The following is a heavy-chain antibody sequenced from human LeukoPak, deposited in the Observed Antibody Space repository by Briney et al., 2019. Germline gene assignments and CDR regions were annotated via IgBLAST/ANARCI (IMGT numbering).Heavy chain of an antibody. CDR3: AQLSGYTYSGYGPTYYYYYYVDV. V-gene: IGHV4-39*01. CDR1: GGSISSSSYY. J-gene: IGHJ6*03. D-gene: IGHD5-12*01. CDR2: IYYSGST. Sequence: SETLSLTCTISGGSISSSSYYWGWIRQPPGKGLEWIGSIYYSGSTYYNPSLKSRVTISVDTSKNQFSLKLSSVTAADTAVYYSAQLSGYTYSGYGPTYYYYYYVDVWGKGATVTVSS.